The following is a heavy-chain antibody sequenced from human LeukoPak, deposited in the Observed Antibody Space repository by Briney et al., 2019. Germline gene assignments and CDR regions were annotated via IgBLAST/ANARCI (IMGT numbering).Heavy chain of an antibody. J-gene: IGHJ4*02. CDR3: AILEYCSSTSCYFRYLIDY. Sequence: ASVKVSCKASGYTFTGYYMHWVRQAPGQGLEWMGWINPNSGGTNYAQKFQGRVTMTRDTSISTAYMELSRLRSDDTAVYYCAILEYCSSTSCYFRYLIDYWGRGTLVTVSS. V-gene: IGHV1-2*02. CDR1: GYTFTGYY. CDR2: INPNSGGT. D-gene: IGHD2-2*01.